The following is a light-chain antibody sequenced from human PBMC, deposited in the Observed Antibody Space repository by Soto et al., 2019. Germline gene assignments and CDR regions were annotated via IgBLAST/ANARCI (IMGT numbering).Light chain of an antibody. CDR3: SSYAGSTVV. Sequence: QPALTQPPSASGSPGQSVTISCTGTSSDVGGYNYVSWYQQHPGKAPKLMIYEVSKRPSGVPDRFSGSKSGNTASLTVSGLQAEDEADYYCSSYAGSTVVFGGGTKLTVL. CDR1: SSDVGGYNY. J-gene: IGLJ2*01. V-gene: IGLV2-8*01. CDR2: EVS.